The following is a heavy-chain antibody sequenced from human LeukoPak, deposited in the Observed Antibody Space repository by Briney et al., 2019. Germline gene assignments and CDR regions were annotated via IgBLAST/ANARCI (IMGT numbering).Heavy chain of an antibody. D-gene: IGHD2-15*01. Sequence: SQTLSLTCTVSGGSISSGDYYWSWIRQPPGKGLEWIGYIYYSGSTYYNPSLKSRVTISVDTSKNQFSLKLSSVTAADTAVYYCARGYCSGGSCYGGDWFDPWDQGTLVTVSS. V-gene: IGHV4-30-4*01. CDR3: ARGYCSGGSCYGGDWFDP. CDR1: GGSISSGDYY. CDR2: IYYSGST. J-gene: IGHJ5*02.